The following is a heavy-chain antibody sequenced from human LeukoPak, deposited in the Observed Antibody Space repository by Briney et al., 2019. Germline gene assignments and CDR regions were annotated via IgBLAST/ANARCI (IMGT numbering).Heavy chain of an antibody. D-gene: IGHD3-22*01. CDR2: IIPIFGTA. V-gene: IGHV1-69*05. Sequence: SVKVSCEASGGTFSSYAISWVRQAPGQGLEWMGRIIPIFGTATYAQKFQGRVTITTDESTSTAYMELSSLRSEDTAVYYCASRYYYDSSEDIWGQGTMVTVSS. CDR3: ASRYYYDSSEDI. J-gene: IGHJ3*02. CDR1: GGTFSSYA.